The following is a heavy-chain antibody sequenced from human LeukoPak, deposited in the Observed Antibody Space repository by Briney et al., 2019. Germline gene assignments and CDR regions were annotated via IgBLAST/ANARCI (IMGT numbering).Heavy chain of an antibody. D-gene: IGHD5-12*01. Sequence: SVKVSCKASGGTFSSYAINWVRQAPGQGLEWMGGIIPIFGTSNYAHKFQGRVTMTRDMSTSTVYMELSSLRSEDTAVYYCARARDSGYDFKIDYWGQGTLVTVSS. J-gene: IGHJ4*02. V-gene: IGHV1-69*05. CDR3: ARARDSGYDFKIDY. CDR2: IIPIFGTS. CDR1: GGTFSSYA.